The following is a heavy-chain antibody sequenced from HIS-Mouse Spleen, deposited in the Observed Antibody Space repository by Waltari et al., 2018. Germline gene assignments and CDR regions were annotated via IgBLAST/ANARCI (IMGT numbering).Heavy chain of an antibody. CDR2: IKSDGSST. Sequence: EVQLVESGGGLVQPGGSLRLSCAASGFTFSSYWMDWVRQAPGKGLVWVSRIKSDGSSTSYADAVKGRFTISRDNAKNTLYLQMNSLRAEDTAVYYCARDLELDAFDIWGQGTMVTVSS. CDR1: GFTFSSYW. J-gene: IGHJ3*02. CDR3: ARDLELDAFDI. V-gene: IGHV3-74*01. D-gene: IGHD1-1*01.